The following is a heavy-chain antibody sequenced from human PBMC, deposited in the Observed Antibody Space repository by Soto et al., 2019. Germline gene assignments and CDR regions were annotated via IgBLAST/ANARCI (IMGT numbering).Heavy chain of an antibody. J-gene: IGHJ6*02. CDR3: ARDRTRRSPGSPNYYYYGMDV. V-gene: IGHV4-59*01. CDR1: GGSISSYY. CDR2: IYYSGST. Sequence: SETLSLTCTVSGGSISSYYWSWIRQPPGKGLEWIGYIYYSGSTNYNPSLKRRVTISVDTSKNQFSLKLSSVPAADTAVYYCARDRTRRSPGSPNYYYYGMDVWGQGTTVTVSS. D-gene: IGHD2-15*01.